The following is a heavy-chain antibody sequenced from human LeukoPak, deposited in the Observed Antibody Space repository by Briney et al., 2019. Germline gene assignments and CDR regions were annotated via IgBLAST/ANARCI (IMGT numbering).Heavy chain of an antibody. D-gene: IGHD2-2*02. J-gene: IGHJ4*02. CDR3: ARGRGYCSSTSCFTDY. CDR2: ISSSSSYI. Sequence: GGSLRLSCAASGFTFSSYSMNWVRQAPGKGLEWVSSISSSSSYIYYADSVKGRFTISRDNTKNSLYLQMNSLRAEDTAVYYCARGRGYCSSTSCFTDYWGQGTLVTVSS. V-gene: IGHV3-21*01. CDR1: GFTFSSYS.